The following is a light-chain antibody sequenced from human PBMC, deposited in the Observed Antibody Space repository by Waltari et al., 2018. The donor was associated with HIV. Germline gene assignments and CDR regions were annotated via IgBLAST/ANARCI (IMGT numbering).Light chain of an antibody. J-gene: IGKJ4*01. Sequence: EIVLTQSPGTLSLSPGERATLSCSATQSISGIYLAGYQQKPGQAPRLLIYGASSRATGIPDRYSGSGSGTDFTLTISRLEPEDFAVYFCQQYGSSPPLTFGGGTKVEIK. V-gene: IGKV3-20*01. CDR3: QQYGSSPPLT. CDR1: QSISGIY. CDR2: GAS.